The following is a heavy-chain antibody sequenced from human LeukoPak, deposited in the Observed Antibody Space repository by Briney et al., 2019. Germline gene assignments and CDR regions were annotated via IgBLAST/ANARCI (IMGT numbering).Heavy chain of an antibody. CDR3: ARAIYNWNYMRY. J-gene: IGHJ4*02. D-gene: IGHD1-7*01. Sequence: PSETLSLTCTVSGGSISSGSYYWSWIRQPAGKGLEWIGHIYTSGSNNYNPSLKSRVAISVDTSKNQFSLKLSSVTAADTAVYYRARAIYNWNYMRYWGQGTLVTVSS. V-gene: IGHV4-61*09. CDR1: GGSISSGSYY. CDR2: IYTSGSN.